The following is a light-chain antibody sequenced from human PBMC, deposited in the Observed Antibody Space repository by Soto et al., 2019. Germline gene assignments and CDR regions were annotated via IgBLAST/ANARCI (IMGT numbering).Light chain of an antibody. CDR2: EVS. CDR3: SSYTSTITLV. V-gene: IGLV2-14*01. CDR1: SSDVGGYKF. J-gene: IGLJ1*01. Sequence: QSALTQHASVSGSPGQSITISCTGTSSDVGGYKFVSWYQQHPGKAPKLMIYEVSNRPSGVSNRFSGSKSGNTASLTISGLQAADEADYYCSSYTSTITLVFGTGTKVTVL.